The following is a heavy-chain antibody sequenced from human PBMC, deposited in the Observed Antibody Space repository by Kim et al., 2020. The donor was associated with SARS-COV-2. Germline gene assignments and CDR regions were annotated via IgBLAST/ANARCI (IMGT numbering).Heavy chain of an antibody. CDR2: GSKK. J-gene: IGHJ4*02. CDR3: ARGQQRF. V-gene: IGHV3-30*15. D-gene: IGHD6-13*01. Sequence: GSKKHYADSAAGQFTISRDNSKNTLYLQMSSLTTEDTAVCYCARGQQRFWGQGTLVTVSS.